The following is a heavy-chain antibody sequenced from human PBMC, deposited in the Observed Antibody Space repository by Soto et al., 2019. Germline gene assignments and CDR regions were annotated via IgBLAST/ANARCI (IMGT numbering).Heavy chain of an antibody. Sequence: GESLKISCKGSGYSFTTYRIGWVRQMPGKGLEWMGIIYPGDSETRYSPSFQGQVTISVDKSISTAYLQWSSLKATDTAMYYCARHAYDFWSGHPNPRYYYGMDVWGQGTTVTVSS. CDR1: GYSFTTYR. CDR3: ARHAYDFWSGHPNPRYYYGMDV. J-gene: IGHJ6*02. D-gene: IGHD3-3*01. V-gene: IGHV5-51*01. CDR2: IYPGDSET.